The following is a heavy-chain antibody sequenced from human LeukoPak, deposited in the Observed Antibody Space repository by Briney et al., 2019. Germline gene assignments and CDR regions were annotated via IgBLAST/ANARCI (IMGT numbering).Heavy chain of an antibody. Sequence: GGPLRLSCAASGFTFSSYAMHWVRQAPGKGLEWVAVISYDGSNKYYADSVKGRFTISRDNAKNSLYLQLNSLRAEDTAVYYCARGLQGSGTGYFDLWGRGTLVTASS. CDR3: ARGLQGSGTGYFDL. V-gene: IGHV3-30-3*01. CDR2: ISYDGSNK. CDR1: GFTFSSYA. J-gene: IGHJ2*01. D-gene: IGHD3-10*01.